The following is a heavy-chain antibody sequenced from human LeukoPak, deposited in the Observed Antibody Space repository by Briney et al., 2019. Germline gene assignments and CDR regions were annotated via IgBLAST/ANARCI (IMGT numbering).Heavy chain of an antibody. CDR2: IYTSGST. J-gene: IGHJ4*02. V-gene: IGHV4-61*02. Sequence: SQTLSLTCTVSGGSISSGSYYWSWIRQPAGKGLEWIGRIYTSGSTNYNPSLKSRVTISVDTSKNQFSLKLSSVTAADTAVYYCASSIAAAGTVDYWGQGTLVTVSS. D-gene: IGHD6-13*01. CDR3: ASSIAAAGTVDY. CDR1: GGSISSGSYY.